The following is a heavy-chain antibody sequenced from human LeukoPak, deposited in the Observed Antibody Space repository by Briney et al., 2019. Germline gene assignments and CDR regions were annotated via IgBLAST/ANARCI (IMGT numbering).Heavy chain of an antibody. CDR1: GESFDGFY. D-gene: IGHD1-1*01. J-gene: IGHJ5*02. CDR3: AIRLTTSRLATATTWLDP. Sequence: SETLSLTCAVYGESFDGFYWNWIRQSPEKGLEWLGEVNYIGRTNYNPALESRIAISADASKRQFSLKVTSVTAADTAVYYSAIRLTTSRLATATTWLDPWGQGTLVSVSS. CDR2: VNYIGRT. V-gene: IGHV4-34*01.